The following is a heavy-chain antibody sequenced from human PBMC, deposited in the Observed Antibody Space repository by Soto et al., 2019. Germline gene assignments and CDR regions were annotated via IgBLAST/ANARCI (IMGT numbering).Heavy chain of an antibody. J-gene: IGHJ1*01. CDR2: ISAYNGNT. CDR3: ARAVYYYDTSGSVTTWFPIHFQH. CDR1: GYRFNSYG. V-gene: IGHV1-18*01. D-gene: IGHD3-22*01. Sequence: QVQLVQSGAEVKKPGASVKVSCKASGYRFNSYGISWVRQAPGQGLEWMGWISAYNGNTNYAQKLQGRVTMTTDTSTSTAYMELRSLRSDDTAVYYCARAVYYYDTSGSVTTWFPIHFQHWGQGTPVTVSS.